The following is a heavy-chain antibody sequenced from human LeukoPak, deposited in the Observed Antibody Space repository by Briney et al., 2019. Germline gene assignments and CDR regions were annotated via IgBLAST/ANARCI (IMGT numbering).Heavy chain of an antibody. CDR2: IIPIFGTA. D-gene: IGHD2-15*01. Sequence: SVKVSCKASGGTFSSYAISWVRQAPGQGLEWMGGIIPIFGTANYAQKFQGRVTITTDESTSTAYMELSRLRSDDTAVYYCAREGLYCSGDSCYSIFYTYWGQGTLVTVSS. CDR3: AREGLYCSGDSCYSIFYTY. V-gene: IGHV1-69*05. J-gene: IGHJ4*02. CDR1: GGTFSSYA.